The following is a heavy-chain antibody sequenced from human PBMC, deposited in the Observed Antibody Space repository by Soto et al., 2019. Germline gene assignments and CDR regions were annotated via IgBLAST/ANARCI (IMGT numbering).Heavy chain of an antibody. J-gene: IGHJ6*02. CDR3: ARVGGSRDYYYGMDV. CDR1: GFTFSSYG. V-gene: IGHV3-33*01. Sequence: QVQLVESGGGVVQPGRSLRLSCAASGFTFSSYGMHWVRQAPGKGLEWVAVIWYDGSNKYYADSVKGRFTISRDNSKNTLYLQMNSLRAEDTAVYYCARVGGSRDYYYGMDVWGQGTTVTVSS. CDR2: IWYDGSNK. D-gene: IGHD1-26*01.